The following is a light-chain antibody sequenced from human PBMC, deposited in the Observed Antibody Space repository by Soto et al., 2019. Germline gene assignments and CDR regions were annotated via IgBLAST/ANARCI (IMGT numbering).Light chain of an antibody. CDR2: WAS. CDR3: QQYSSAPPWT. CDR1: QSLLYSSNNKNY. V-gene: IGKV4-1*01. Sequence: DIVMTQSPDSLAVSLGERATINCKSSQSLLYSSNNKNYLAWYQQKAGQPPKLLIYWASTRESGVPDRFSGSGSGTDFTLTINSLQAEDVAIYYCQQYSSAPPWTFGQGTKVEIK. J-gene: IGKJ1*01.